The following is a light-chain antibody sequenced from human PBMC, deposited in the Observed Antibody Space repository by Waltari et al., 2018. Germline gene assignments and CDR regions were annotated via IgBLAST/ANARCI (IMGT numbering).Light chain of an antibody. CDR2: WAS. CDR1: QSVLYSSNNKNY. V-gene: IGKV4-1*01. CDR3: QQYYSTPRTLT. Sequence: DIVMTQSPDSLAVSLGERATINCKSSQSVLYSSNNKNYLAWYKQKPGQPPKLLIYWASTRESGVPDRFSGSGSGTDFTLTISSLQAEDVAVYYCQQYYSTPRTLTFGGGTKVEIK. J-gene: IGKJ4*01.